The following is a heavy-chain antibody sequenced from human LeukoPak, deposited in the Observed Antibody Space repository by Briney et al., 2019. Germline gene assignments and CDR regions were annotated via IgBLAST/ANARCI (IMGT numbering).Heavy chain of an antibody. D-gene: IGHD1-26*01. CDR2: IYHSGST. J-gene: IGHJ3*02. Sequence: PSETLSLTCTVSGYSISSGYYWGWIRQPPGKGLEWIGSIYHSGSTYYNPSLKSRVTISVDTSKNQFSLKLSSVTAADTAVYYCARDRGIVGATVAFDIWGQGTMVTVSS. CDR1: GYSISSGYY. V-gene: IGHV4-38-2*02. CDR3: ARDRGIVGATVAFDI.